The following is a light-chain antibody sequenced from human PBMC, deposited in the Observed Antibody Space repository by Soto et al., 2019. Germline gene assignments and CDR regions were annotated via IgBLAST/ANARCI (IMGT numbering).Light chain of an antibody. Sequence: QSVLTQPPSASGTPGQRVTISCSGSSSNIGSNYVYWYQQLPGTAPKLLIYRNNQRPSGVPDRFSGSKSGTSASLAIRGLRSGDEADYDCAAWDDSLSGVVFGGGTKLTVL. CDR3: AAWDDSLSGVV. CDR1: SSNIGSNY. CDR2: RNN. V-gene: IGLV1-47*01. J-gene: IGLJ2*01.